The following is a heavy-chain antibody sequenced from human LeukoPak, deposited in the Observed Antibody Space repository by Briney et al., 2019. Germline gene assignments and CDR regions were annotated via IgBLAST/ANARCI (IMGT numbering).Heavy chain of an antibody. J-gene: IGHJ4*02. CDR2: ISSSSSYI. Sequence: PGGSLRLPCAASGFTFSSYSMNWVRQAPGKGLEWVSSISSSSSYIYYADSVKGRFTISRDNAKNSLYLQMNSLRAEDTAVYYCAREAYSSGRYRGFPFDYWGQGTLVTVSS. V-gene: IGHV3-21*01. CDR1: GFTFSSYS. D-gene: IGHD6-19*01. CDR3: AREAYSSGRYRGFPFDY.